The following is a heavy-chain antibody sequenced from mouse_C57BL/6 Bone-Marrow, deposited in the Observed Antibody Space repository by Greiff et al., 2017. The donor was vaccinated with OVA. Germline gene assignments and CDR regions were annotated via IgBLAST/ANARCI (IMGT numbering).Heavy chain of an antibody. CDR2: IRSKSNNYAT. CDR3: VRHQDYYGSGYFDH. V-gene: IGHV10-1*01. Sequence: DVHLVESGGGLVQPKGSLKLSCAASGFSFNTYAMNWVRQAPGKGLEWVARIRSKSNNYATYYADSVKDRFTIYRDESESMLYLQMNNLKTEDTAMYYCVRHQDYYGSGYFDHWGQGATLTDSS. D-gene: IGHD1-1*01. CDR1: GFSFNTYA. J-gene: IGHJ2*01.